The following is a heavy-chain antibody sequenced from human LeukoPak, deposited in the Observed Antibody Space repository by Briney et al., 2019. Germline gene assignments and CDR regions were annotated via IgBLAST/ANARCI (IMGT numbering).Heavy chain of an antibody. CDR3: ARAPEGSGSYYNWFDP. V-gene: IGHV4-59*01. J-gene: IGHJ5*02. CDR2: IFSGGTT. D-gene: IGHD3-10*01. CDR1: GGSITNYY. Sequence: SETLSLTCSVSGGSITNYYWTWVRLPPGKELEWIGYIFSGGTTNYNPSLKSRVTISVDTSKNQFSLKLSSVTAADTAGYYCARAPEGSGSYYNWFDPWGQGTLVTVSS.